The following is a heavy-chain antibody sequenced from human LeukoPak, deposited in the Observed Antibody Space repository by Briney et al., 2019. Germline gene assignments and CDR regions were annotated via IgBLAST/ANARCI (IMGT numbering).Heavy chain of an antibody. CDR2: ISGSGGST. Sequence: GGTLRLSCAASGFTFSSYAMSWVRQAPGKGREWVSAISGSGGSTYYADSVKGRFTISRDNSKNTLYLQMNSLRAEDTAVYYCAKALAYCGGDCYSFGGFFDYWGQGTLVTVSS. CDR1: GFTFSSYA. J-gene: IGHJ4*02. V-gene: IGHV3-23*01. CDR3: AKALAYCGGDCYSFGGFFDY. D-gene: IGHD2-21*02.